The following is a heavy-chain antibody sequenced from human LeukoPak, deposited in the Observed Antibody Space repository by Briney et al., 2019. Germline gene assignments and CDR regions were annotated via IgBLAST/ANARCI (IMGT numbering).Heavy chain of an antibody. J-gene: IGHJ4*02. D-gene: IGHD6-19*01. CDR1: GGSISSGDYY. CDR2: IYYSGST. Sequence: PSETLSLTCTVSGGSISSGDYYWSWIRQPPGKGLEWIGYIYYSGSTYYNPSLKSRVTISVDTSKNQFSLKLSSVTAADTAVYYCARSSGWYQPFDYWGQGTLVTVSS. CDR3: ARSSGWYQPFDY. V-gene: IGHV4-30-4*01.